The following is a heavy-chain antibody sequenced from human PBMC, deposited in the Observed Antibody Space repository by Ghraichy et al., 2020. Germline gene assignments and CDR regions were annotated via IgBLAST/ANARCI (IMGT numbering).Heavy chain of an antibody. CDR2: ISGSADTT. J-gene: IGHJ4*02. Sequence: GGSLRLSCAASGFTFNNYAMSWVRQAPGKGLEWVSAISGSADTTYYAHSVRGRFTISRDNSKNSVYLQMNSLRAEDTAVYYCAWHSRWSDFDCWGQGTLVTVSS. CDR3: AWHSRWSDFDC. CDR1: GFTFNNYA. V-gene: IGHV3-23*01. D-gene: IGHD4-23*01.